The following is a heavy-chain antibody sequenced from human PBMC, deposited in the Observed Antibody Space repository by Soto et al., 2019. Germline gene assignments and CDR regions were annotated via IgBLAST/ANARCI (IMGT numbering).Heavy chain of an antibody. CDR2: ISAYNGNT. Sequence: QVQLVQSGAEVKKPGASVKVSCKASGYTFTSYGISWVRQAPGQGLEWMGWISAYNGNTNYAQKLQGRVTMTTDTSTSTVYMELRSLRSDDTAVYYCARDRAPFFDWLLGAFDIWGQGTMVTVSS. CDR3: ARDRAPFFDWLLGAFDI. J-gene: IGHJ3*02. D-gene: IGHD3-9*01. CDR1: GYTFTSYG. V-gene: IGHV1-18*01.